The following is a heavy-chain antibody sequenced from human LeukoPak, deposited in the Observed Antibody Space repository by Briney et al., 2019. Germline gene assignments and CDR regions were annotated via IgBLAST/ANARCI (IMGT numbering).Heavy chain of an antibody. Sequence: GGSLRLSCAASGFTFSSYAMSWVRQAPGKGLEWVSGISDSGGSTYYADSVKGRFTISRDNSKNTLYLQMNSLRAEDTAVYYCARVLTGYSYYYYYYMDVWGKGTTVTVSS. CDR2: ISDSGGST. D-gene: IGHD3-9*01. CDR1: GFTFSSYA. CDR3: ARVLTGYSYYYYYYMDV. V-gene: IGHV3-23*01. J-gene: IGHJ6*03.